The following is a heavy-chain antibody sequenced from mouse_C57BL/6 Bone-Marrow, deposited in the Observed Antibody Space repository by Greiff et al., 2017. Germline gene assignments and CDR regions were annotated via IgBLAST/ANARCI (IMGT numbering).Heavy chain of an antibody. CDR2: ISNGGGST. Sequence: EVKLVESGGGLVQPGGSLKLSCAASGFTFSDYYMYWVRQTPEKRLEWVAYISNGGGSTYYPDTLKGRFTISRDNAKNTLYLQMSRLKSEDTAMYYCASHQAWFAYWGQGTLVTVSA. J-gene: IGHJ3*01. V-gene: IGHV5-12*01. CDR1: GFTFSDYY. CDR3: ASHQAWFAY.